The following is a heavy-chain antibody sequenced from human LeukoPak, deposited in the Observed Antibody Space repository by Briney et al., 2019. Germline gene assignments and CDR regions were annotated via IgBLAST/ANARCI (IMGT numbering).Heavy chain of an antibody. CDR3: AKDLTWDTAMETFDY. Sequence: GGSLRLSCAASGFTFSSYAMSWVRQAPGMGLEWVSAISGSGGSTYYADSVKGRFTISRDNSKNTLYLQMNSLRAEDTAVYYCAKDLTWDTAMETFDYWGQGTLVTVSS. J-gene: IGHJ4*02. V-gene: IGHV3-23*01. CDR1: GFTFSSYA. D-gene: IGHD5-18*01. CDR2: ISGSGGST.